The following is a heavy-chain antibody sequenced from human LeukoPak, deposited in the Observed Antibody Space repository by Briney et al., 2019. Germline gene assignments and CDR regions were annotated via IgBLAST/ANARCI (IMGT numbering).Heavy chain of an antibody. J-gene: IGHJ3*02. CDR3: ARDKGMSGAFDI. V-gene: IGHV1-46*01. Sequence: ASVKVSCKASGYTFTGYYMHWVRQAPGQGLEWMGIINPSGGSTSYAQKFQGRVTMTRDMSTSTVYMELSRLRSDDTAVYYCARDKGMSGAFDIWGQGTMVTVSS. CDR2: INPSGGST. CDR1: GYTFTGYY.